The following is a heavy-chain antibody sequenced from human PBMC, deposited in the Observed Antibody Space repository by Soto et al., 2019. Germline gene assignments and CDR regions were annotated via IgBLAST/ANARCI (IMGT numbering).Heavy chain of an antibody. CDR2: ISGSGGST. Sequence: GGSLRLSCAASGFTFSSYAMSWVRQAPGKGLEWVSAISGSGGSTYYADSGKGRFTISRDNSKNTLYLQMNSLRAEDTAVYYCAKDVMVRGVIPTAFDYWGQGTLVTVSS. CDR1: GFTFSSYA. V-gene: IGHV3-23*01. D-gene: IGHD3-10*01. CDR3: AKDVMVRGVIPTAFDY. J-gene: IGHJ4*02.